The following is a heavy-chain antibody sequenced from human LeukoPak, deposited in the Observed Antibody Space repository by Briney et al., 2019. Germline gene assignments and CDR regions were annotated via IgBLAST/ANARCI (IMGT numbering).Heavy chain of an antibody. Sequence: ASVKVSCKASGYTFTGYYMHWVRQAPGQGLEWMGWINPKSGGTNYAQKFQGRVTMTRDTSISTAYMELRSLRSDDTAVYYCARAPAYCGGDCYLDYWGQGTLVTVSS. J-gene: IGHJ4*02. CDR2: INPKSGGT. D-gene: IGHD2-21*02. CDR1: GYTFTGYY. CDR3: ARAPAYCGGDCYLDY. V-gene: IGHV1-2*02.